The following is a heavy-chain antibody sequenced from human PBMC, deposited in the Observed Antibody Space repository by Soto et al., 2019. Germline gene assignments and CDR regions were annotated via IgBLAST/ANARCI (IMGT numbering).Heavy chain of an antibody. J-gene: IGHJ6*02. Sequence: PGESLKISCKGAGYTFTNYCIGLVRQMPGKGLEWMGIIYPGDSDTKYNPSFQGQVTISADKSITTTYLQWSSLKASDTAIYYCAASIFYYGMDVWGQGTTVTVSS. V-gene: IGHV5-51*01. CDR1: GYTFTNYC. CDR3: AASIFYYGMDV. CDR2: IYPGDSDT.